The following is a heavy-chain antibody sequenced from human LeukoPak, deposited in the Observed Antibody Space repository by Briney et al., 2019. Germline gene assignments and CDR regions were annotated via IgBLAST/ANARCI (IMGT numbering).Heavy chain of an antibody. CDR1: GYTFTSYD. J-gene: IGHJ6*03. V-gene: IGHV1-8*03. CDR3: ARGNMVRGVITKSYYYYYMDV. CDR2: MNPNSGNT. Sequence: ASVKVSCKASGYTFTSYDINWVRQATGQGLEWMGWMNPNSGNTGYAQKFQGRVTITRNTSISTAYMELSSLRSEDTAVYYCARGNMVRGVITKSYYYYYMDVWGKGTTVTVSS. D-gene: IGHD3-10*01.